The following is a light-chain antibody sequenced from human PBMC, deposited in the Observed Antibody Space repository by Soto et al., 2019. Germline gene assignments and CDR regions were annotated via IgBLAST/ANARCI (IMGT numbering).Light chain of an antibody. CDR1: QGVTTN. CDR2: DVS. J-gene: IGKJ5*01. Sequence: EMLMKHTPAILSVSTGERGTPSCRAGQGVTTNFAWYQQKSGQSPRLLIYDVSIRATGVPARFSGTGSETDFTLTIICLQSEDSTIYFCQQYTNLPFSFAQGTRLEI. V-gene: IGKV3-15*01. CDR3: QQYTNLPFS.